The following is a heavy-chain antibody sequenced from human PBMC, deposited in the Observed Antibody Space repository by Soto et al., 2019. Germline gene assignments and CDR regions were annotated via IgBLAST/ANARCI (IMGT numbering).Heavy chain of an antibody. CDR2: ISSSSSTI. CDR3: ARGADYDSSGIRLNWFDP. Sequence: QPGGSLRLSCAASGFTFSSYAMSWVRQAPGKGLEWVSYISSSSSTIYYADSVKGRFTISRDNAKNSLYLQMNSLRDEDTAVYYCARGADYDSSGIRLNWFDPWGQGTLVTAPQ. J-gene: IGHJ5*02. D-gene: IGHD3-22*01. CDR1: GFTFSSYA. V-gene: IGHV3-48*02.